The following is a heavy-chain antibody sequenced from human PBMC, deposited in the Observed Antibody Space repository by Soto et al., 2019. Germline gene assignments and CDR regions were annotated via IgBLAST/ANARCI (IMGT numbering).Heavy chain of an antibody. D-gene: IGHD6-13*01. V-gene: IGHV2-5*01. J-gene: IGHJ4*02. CDR3: AHRGRAAPFDY. CDR2: IYWNDDK. CDR1: GFSLSTSGVG. Sequence: SGPTLVKPTQTLTLTCTFSGFSLSTSGVGVGWIRQPPGKALEWLALIYWNDDKRYSPSLKSRLTITKDTSKHQVVLTMTNMDPVDTATYYCAHRGRAAPFDYWGQGTLVTVSS.